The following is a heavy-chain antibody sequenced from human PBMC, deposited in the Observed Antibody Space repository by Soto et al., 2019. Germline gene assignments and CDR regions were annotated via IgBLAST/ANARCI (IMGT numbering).Heavy chain of an antibody. CDR3: VRDWSSEGDY. CDR1: GFTFSAYW. V-gene: IGHV3-7*05. D-gene: IGHD1-26*01. J-gene: IGHJ4*02. CDR2: IKQDGSKK. Sequence: GGSLRLSCAASGFTFSAYWMTWVRQAPGKGLEWVANIKQDGSKKNYVDSVKGRFTISRDNAKNSVFLQMNSLRVEDTAVYYCVRDWSSEGDYWGQGTMVTVSS.